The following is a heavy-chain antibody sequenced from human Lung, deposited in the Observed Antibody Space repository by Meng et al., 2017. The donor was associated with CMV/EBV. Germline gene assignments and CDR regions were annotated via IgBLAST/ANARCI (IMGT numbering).Heavy chain of an antibody. CDR1: GGTFSSYA. Sequence: SXXVSXKASGGTFSSYAISWVRQAPGQGLEWMGGIIPILGIANYAQKFQGRVTITADKSTSTAYMELSSLRSEDTAVYYCASLGYCNSTSCPFYYYYGMDVWGQGSXVTVAS. CDR3: ASLGYCNSTSCPFYYYYGMDV. D-gene: IGHD2-2*01. CDR2: IIPILGIA. J-gene: IGHJ6*02. V-gene: IGHV1-69*10.